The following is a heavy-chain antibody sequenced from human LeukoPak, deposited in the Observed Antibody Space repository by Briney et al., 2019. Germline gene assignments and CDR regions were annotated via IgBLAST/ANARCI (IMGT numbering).Heavy chain of an antibody. V-gene: IGHV4-4*02. Sequence: PSETLSLTCAVSGGSISSSNWWSWVRQPPGKGLEWIGEIYRSGSTNYNPPLKSRVPISLDKSKTQFSLKLSSVTAADTAVYYCARLYYYDSSGYYYVFDYWGQGTLVTVSS. D-gene: IGHD3-22*01. J-gene: IGHJ4*02. CDR3: ARLYYYDSSGYYYVFDY. CDR2: IYRSGST. CDR1: GGSISSSNW.